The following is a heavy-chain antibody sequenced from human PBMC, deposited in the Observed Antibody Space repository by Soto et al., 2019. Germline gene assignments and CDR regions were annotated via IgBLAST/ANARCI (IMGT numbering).Heavy chain of an antibody. CDR2: TSYDGSNN. D-gene: IGHD3-16*01. J-gene: IGHJ5*02. V-gene: IGHV3-33*05. CDR3: ARWGTTGGFDV. Sequence: QVQLVESGGGVVQPGTSLPLSCVGSGFTFRSYVIHWVRQAPGKGLEWVALTSYDGSNNFYGDSVKGRFTISRDNSRNTVELQMDSLRLDDTALYYCARWGTTGGFDVWGQGTLVSVSS. CDR1: GFTFRSYV.